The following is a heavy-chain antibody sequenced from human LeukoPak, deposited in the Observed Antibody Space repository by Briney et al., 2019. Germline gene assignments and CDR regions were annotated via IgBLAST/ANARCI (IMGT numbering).Heavy chain of an antibody. D-gene: IGHD6-13*01. CDR2: IIPMFQTP. CDR1: GGTFSSYA. CDR3: AGLEGRPATGAID. V-gene: IGHV1-69*01. J-gene: IGHJ4*02. Sequence: SVKASCTASGGTFSSYAFNWVRQAPGQGFEWMGGIIPMFQTPKYAQKFQDRFIVTADESTRTAYMELSSLTSEGTGVYYCAGLEGRPATGAIDWGQGTLFTVSS.